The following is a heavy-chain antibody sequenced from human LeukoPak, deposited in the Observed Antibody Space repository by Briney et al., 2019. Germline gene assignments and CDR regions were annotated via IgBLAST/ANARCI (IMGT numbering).Heavy chain of an antibody. CDR2: ISSSSSTI. CDR1: GFTFSSYS. Sequence: GGSLRLSCAASGFTFSSYSMNWVRQAPGKGLEWVSYISSSSSTIYYADSVKGRFTISRDNAKNSLYLQMNSLRAEDMALYYCVSMRGYYGSFDYWGQGTLVTVSS. CDR3: VSMRGYYGSFDY. J-gene: IGHJ4*02. V-gene: IGHV3-48*04. D-gene: IGHD3-10*01.